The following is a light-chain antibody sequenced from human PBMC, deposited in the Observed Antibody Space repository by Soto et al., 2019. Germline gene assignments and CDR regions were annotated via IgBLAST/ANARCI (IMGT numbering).Light chain of an antibody. Sequence: QSVVTQPPSVSAAPGQKVTIXXSGSXXNIGKNFVSWYQQPPGTAPKLLIYEHDKRLSGIPDRFSGSKSDTSATLAITGLQTGDEADYYCGTWDSSLNTMIFGGGTKLTVL. CDR1: XXNIGKNF. J-gene: IGLJ2*01. V-gene: IGLV1-51*01. CDR3: GTWDSSLNTMI. CDR2: EHD.